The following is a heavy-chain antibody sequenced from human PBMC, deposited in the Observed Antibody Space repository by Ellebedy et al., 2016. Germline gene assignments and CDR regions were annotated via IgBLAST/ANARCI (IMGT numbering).Heavy chain of an antibody. J-gene: IGHJ4*02. CDR2: INHSGST. CDR3: ARLEMATSRADY. D-gene: IGHD5-24*01. CDR1: GGSFSGYY. Sequence: GSLRLSCAVYGGSFSGYYWSWIRQPPGKGLEWIGEINHSGSTNYNPSLKSRVTISVDTSKNQFSLKLRSVTAADTAVYYCARLEMATSRADYWGQGTLVTVSS. V-gene: IGHV4-34*01.